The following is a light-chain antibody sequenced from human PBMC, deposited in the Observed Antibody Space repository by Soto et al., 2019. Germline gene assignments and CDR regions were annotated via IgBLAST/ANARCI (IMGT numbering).Light chain of an antibody. Sequence: DIPMTPAPCPLFAFLRERDTNTCRAGRAINTWLAWYQQKPGKAPNLLIYDASNLQSGVPSRFSGSGSGTEFTLTISSLQPDDFATYYCQQYGYHFGGGTKV. CDR2: DAS. CDR3: QQYGYH. V-gene: IGKV1-5*01. CDR1: RAINTW. J-gene: IGKJ4*01.